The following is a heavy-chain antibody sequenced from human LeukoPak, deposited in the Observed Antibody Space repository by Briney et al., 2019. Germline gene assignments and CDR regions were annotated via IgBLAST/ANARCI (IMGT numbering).Heavy chain of an antibody. D-gene: IGHD1-26*01. CDR1: GFTVSSNY. CDR3: ARGLLGYYYYMDV. J-gene: IGHJ6*03. Sequence: GGSLRLSCAASGFTVSSNYMSWVRQAPGKGLEWVSVIYSGSSTYYADSVKGRFTISRDNSKNTLYLQMNSLRAEDTAVYYCARGLLGYYYYMDVWGEGTTVTVSS. CDR2: IYSGSST. V-gene: IGHV3-53*01.